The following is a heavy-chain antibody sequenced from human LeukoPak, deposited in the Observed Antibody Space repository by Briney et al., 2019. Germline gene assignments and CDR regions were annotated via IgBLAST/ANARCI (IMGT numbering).Heavy chain of an antibody. D-gene: IGHD3-3*01. V-gene: IGHV3-30*04. CDR1: TFTFSSYA. Sequence: PGGSLRLSCAASTFTFSSYAMHWVRQAPGKGLEWVTVISSDGSNKYYAGSVKGRFTISRDNSKNTLDLQMNSLRAEDTAVYYCARGPSARFFGVAKGAFDIWGQGTMVTVSS. J-gene: IGHJ3*02. CDR3: ARGPSARFFGVAKGAFDI. CDR2: ISSDGSNK.